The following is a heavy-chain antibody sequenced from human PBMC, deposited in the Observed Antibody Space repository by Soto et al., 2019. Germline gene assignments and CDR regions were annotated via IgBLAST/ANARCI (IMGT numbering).Heavy chain of an antibody. CDR2: ISYDGSNK. CDR3: ARDEHPGITGTTFDY. Sequence: GGSLRLSCAASGFTFSSYAMHWVRQAPGKGLEWVAVISYDGSNKYYADSVKGRFTISRDNSKNTLYLQMNSLRAEDTAVYYCARDEHPGITGTTFDYWGQGTLVTVSS. J-gene: IGHJ4*02. CDR1: GFTFSSYA. V-gene: IGHV3-30-3*01. D-gene: IGHD1-7*01.